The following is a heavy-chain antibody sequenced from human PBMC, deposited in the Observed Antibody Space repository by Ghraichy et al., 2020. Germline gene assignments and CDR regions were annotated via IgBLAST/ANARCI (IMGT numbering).Heavy chain of an antibody. Sequence: GGSLRLSCAASGFTLTKYWMHWVRQAPGKGLVWVSRINSDGSSTNYADSVKGRFTISRDNARNTLYLQMNSLRAEDTAVYYCAREGTGEELQLWGQGTLVAVSS. J-gene: IGHJ4*02. D-gene: IGHD6-13*01. CDR1: GFTLTKYW. CDR2: INSDGSST. CDR3: AREGTGEELQL. V-gene: IGHV3-74*01.